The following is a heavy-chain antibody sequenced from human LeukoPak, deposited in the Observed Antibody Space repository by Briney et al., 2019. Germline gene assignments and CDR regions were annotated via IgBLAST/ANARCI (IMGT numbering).Heavy chain of an antibody. CDR1: GFTFTSSA. Sequence: SVKVSCKASGFTFTSSAMQWVRQARGQRLEWIGWIVVGSGNTNYARKFQERVTITRDMSTSTAYMELSSLRSEDTAVYYCAAVYLGYCSGGSCPWFDPWGQGTLVTVSS. D-gene: IGHD2-15*01. CDR2: IVVGSGNT. J-gene: IGHJ5*02. V-gene: IGHV1-58*02. CDR3: AAVYLGYCSGGSCPWFDP.